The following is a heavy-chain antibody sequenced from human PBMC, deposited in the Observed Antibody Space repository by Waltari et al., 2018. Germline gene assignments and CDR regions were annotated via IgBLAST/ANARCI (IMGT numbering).Heavy chain of an antibody. CDR3: ARVFYSSMGNFGMDV. CDR1: GFLFNFYD. CDR2: ISSSSTYI. J-gene: IGHJ6*02. D-gene: IGHD6-13*01. V-gene: IGHV3-21*01. Sequence: EVQLVESGGGLVTPGGSLGPSCAASGFLFNFYDLHWVRQAPGKGLEWVSSISSSSTYIYYADSVKGRFTISRDNAKNSLYLQMNSLRAEDTAVYYCARVFYSSMGNFGMDVWGQGTTVTVSS.